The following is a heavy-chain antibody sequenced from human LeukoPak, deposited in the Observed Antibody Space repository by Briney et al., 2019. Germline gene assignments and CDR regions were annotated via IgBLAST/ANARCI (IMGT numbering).Heavy chain of an antibody. CDR2: IYSGGTT. D-gene: IGHD2-8*01. CDR3: ARDPRLRGLDDTFDI. Sequence: PGGSLRLSCAVSGFNISGNYMSWVRQAPGKGPEWVSVIYSGGTTSYADSVRGRFTISRDNSKNTLYLQMNCLGADDTAVYFCARDPRLRGLDDTFDIWGHGTMVIVSS. V-gene: IGHV3-53*01. CDR1: GFNISGNY. J-gene: IGHJ3*02.